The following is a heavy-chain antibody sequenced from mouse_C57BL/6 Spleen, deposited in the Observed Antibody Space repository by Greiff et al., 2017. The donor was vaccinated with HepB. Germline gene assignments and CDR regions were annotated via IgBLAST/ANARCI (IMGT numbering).Heavy chain of an antibody. CDR2: ISSGGSYT. J-gene: IGHJ2*01. V-gene: IGHV5-6*01. CDR3: AREGDWEDFDY. CDR1: GFTFSSYG. Sequence: EVKLVESGGDLVKPGGSLKLSCAASGFTFSSYGMSWVRQTPDKRLEWVATISSGGSYTYYPDSVKGRFTISRDNAKNTLYLQMSSLKSEDTAMYYCAREGDWEDFDYWGQGTTLTVSS. D-gene: IGHD4-1*01.